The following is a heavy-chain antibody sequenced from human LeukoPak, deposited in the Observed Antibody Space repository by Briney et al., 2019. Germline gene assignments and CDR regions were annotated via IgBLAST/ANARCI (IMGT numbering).Heavy chain of an antibody. J-gene: IGHJ6*03. Sequence: GASVKVSCKASGYTFTSYAMNWVRQAPGQGLEWMGWINPNSGGTNYAQKFQGRVTMTRDTSISTAYMELSRLRSDDTAVYYCARGYSYGYPRYYYYMDVWGKGTTVTVSS. V-gene: IGHV1-2*02. CDR1: GYTFTSYA. CDR3: ARGYSYGYPRYYYYMDV. D-gene: IGHD5-18*01. CDR2: INPNSGGT.